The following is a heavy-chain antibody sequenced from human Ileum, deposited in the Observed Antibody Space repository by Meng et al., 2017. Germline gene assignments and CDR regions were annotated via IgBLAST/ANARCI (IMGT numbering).Heavy chain of an antibody. J-gene: IGHJ5*02. CDR2: INHSGST. V-gene: IGHV4-34*01. Sequence: SETLSLTCTVYGGSFSGYYWSWIRQPPGKGLEWIGEINHSGSTNYNPSLKSRVTISVDTSKNQFSLKLSSVTAADTAVYYCARGGVAAAADWFDPWGQGTLVTVSS. CDR3: ARGGVAAAADWFDP. CDR1: GGSFSGYY. D-gene: IGHD6-13*01.